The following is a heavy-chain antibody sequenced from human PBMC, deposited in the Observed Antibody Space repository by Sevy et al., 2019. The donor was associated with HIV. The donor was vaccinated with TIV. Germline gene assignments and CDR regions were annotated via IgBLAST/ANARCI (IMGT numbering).Heavy chain of an antibody. CDR2: IIPIFGTP. D-gene: IGHD1-1*01. J-gene: IGHJ4*02. V-gene: IGHV1-69*13. CDR1: GGTFSDFG. Sequence: ASVKVSCKASGGTFSDFGFHWVRQAPGQGLEWMGGIIPIFGTPNYAQQFLGRVTIIADESTSTVYMELNRLKSDYTAVYYCATSGTTGTTSHFGYWGQGTLVTVSS. CDR3: ATSGTTGTTSHFGY.